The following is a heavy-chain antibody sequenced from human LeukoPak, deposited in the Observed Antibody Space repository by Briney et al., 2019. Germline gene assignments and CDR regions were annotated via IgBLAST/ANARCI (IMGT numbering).Heavy chain of an antibody. D-gene: IGHD2-21*01. CDR3: ASIVGSNYYGMDV. Sequence: ASVTVSSKASGYTFTIYDINWVRPAPGQGLGWMGWMNPNSGNTGYAQKFQGRVTMTRNTSISTAYMELSSLRSEDTAVYYCASIVGSNYYGMDVWGQGTTVTVSS. V-gene: IGHV1-8*01. CDR2: MNPNSGNT. CDR1: GYTFTIYD. J-gene: IGHJ6*02.